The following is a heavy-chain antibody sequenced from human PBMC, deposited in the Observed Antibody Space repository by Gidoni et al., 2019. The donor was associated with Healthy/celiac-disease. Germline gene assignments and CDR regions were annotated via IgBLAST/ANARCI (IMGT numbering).Heavy chain of an antibody. Sequence: QVQLQESGPGLVKPSETLSLTCTVSGGSISRYYWSWIRQPPGKGLEWIGYIYYSGSTNYNPSLKSRVTISVDTSKNQFSLKLSSVTAADTAVYYCARDRGLLWFGELVGYYGMDVWGQGTTVTVSS. CDR1: GGSISRYY. J-gene: IGHJ6*02. CDR3: ARDRGLLWFGELVGYYGMDV. D-gene: IGHD3-10*01. CDR2: IYYSGST. V-gene: IGHV4-59*01.